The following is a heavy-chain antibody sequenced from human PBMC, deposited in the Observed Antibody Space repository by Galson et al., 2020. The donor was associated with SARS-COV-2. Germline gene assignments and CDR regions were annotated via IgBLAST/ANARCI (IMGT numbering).Heavy chain of an antibody. CDR2: VYTSGTP. J-gene: IGHJ4*02. Sequence: SETLSLTCTVPGGSITSGRYYWSWIRQPAGKGLEWIGRVYTSGTPNYNPSLESRVVISLDTSKNQISLKLTSVNDADTGVYFCARDARTAGYNPFDAWGQGTLVTVSS. V-gene: IGHV4-61*02. D-gene: IGHD5-12*01. CDR3: ARDARTAGYNPFDA. CDR1: GGSITSGRYY.